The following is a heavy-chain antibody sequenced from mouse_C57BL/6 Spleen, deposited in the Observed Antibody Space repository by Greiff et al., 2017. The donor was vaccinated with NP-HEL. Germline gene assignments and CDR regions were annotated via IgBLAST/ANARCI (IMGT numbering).Heavy chain of an antibody. D-gene: IGHD1-1*01. V-gene: IGHV14-4*01. CDR1: GFNIKDDY. CDR3: TTPLITWDFDY. CDR2: IDPENGDT. Sequence: VQLQQSGAELVRPGASVKLSCTASGFNIKDDYMHWVKQRPEQGLEWIGWIDPENGDTEYASKFQGKATITADTSSNTAYLQLSSLTSEDTAVYYCTTPLITWDFDYWGQGTTLTVSS. J-gene: IGHJ2*01.